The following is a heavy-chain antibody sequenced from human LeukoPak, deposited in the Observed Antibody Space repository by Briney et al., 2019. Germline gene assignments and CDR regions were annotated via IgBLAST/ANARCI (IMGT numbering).Heavy chain of an antibody. CDR1: EYSLTSYW. CDR2: IYPGDSDT. V-gene: IGHV5-51*01. CDR3: ARHTAAGVADY. D-gene: IGHD2-21*01. J-gene: IGHJ4*02. Sequence: GESLKISCKGSEYSLTSYWIGWVRQKPGKGLEWMGIIYPGDSDTRYSPSFQGQVTITADKSISTAYVQWSSLKASDTAIYYCARHTAAGVADYWGQGTQVTVSS.